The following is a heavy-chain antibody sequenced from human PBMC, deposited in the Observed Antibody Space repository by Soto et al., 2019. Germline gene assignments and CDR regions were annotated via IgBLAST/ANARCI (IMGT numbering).Heavy chain of an antibody. Sequence: GSRILSYSASGFTFIDYWMHWVRQAPGKGLVWVSRITGDGRTTDYADSVKGRFTISRDNAQNTVFLQMNSLRAEDTAVYYCATLNSFGSDFWGQGTLVTVSS. CDR3: ATLNSFGSDF. CDR1: GFTFIDYW. V-gene: IGHV3-74*01. CDR2: ITGDGRTT. J-gene: IGHJ4*02. D-gene: IGHD6-19*01.